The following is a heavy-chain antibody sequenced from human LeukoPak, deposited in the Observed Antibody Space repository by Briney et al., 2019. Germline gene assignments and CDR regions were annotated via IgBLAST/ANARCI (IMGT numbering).Heavy chain of an antibody. Sequence: SETLSLTCTVSGGSISSYYWSWIRQPPGKGLEWFGYIYYSGSTNYNPSLKSRVTISVDTSKNQFSLKLSPVTAADTAVYYCACLTTADAFDIWGQGTMVTVSS. CDR1: GGSISSYY. CDR3: ACLTTADAFDI. V-gene: IGHV4-59*01. J-gene: IGHJ3*02. CDR2: IYYSGST. D-gene: IGHD3-22*01.